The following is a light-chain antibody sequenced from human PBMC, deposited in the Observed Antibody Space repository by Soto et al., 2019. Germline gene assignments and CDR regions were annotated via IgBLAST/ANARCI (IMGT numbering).Light chain of an antibody. J-gene: IGKJ1*01. CDR3: LQDYNFPWA. Sequence: QMTQSPSSLSASVGDRVTISCRASQGIRSDLAWYQQKPGKVPKLLIYGASKLESGVPSRFSGSGFGTDFSLTISSLQPEDFATYYCLQDYNFPWAFGQGTKVEIK. CDR1: QGIRSD. V-gene: IGKV1-6*01. CDR2: GAS.